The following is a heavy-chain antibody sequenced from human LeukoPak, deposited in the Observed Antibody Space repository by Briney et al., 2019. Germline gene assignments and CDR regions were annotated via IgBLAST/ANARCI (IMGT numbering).Heavy chain of an antibody. Sequence: ASVKVSCKASGYTFTSYGISWVRQAPGQGLEWMGWISAYNGNTNYAQKLQGRVTMTTDTSTSTAYMELRSLRSDDTAVYYCARYGPFVGYCSSTSCYDTEYFQHWGQGTLVTVSS. CDR3: ARYGPFVGYCSSTSCYDTEYFQH. V-gene: IGHV1-18*01. D-gene: IGHD2-2*01. J-gene: IGHJ1*01. CDR2: ISAYNGNT. CDR1: GYTFTSYG.